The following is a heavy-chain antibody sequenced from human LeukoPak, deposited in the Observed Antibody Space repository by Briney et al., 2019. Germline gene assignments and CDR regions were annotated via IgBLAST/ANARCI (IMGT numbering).Heavy chain of an antibody. Sequence: GGSLRLSCAASGFTFSSYGMHWVRQAPGKGLEWVAFIRYDGSNKYYADSVKGRFTISRDNSKNTLYLQMNSLRAEDTAVYYCAKDQKPYTVTSFDYWGQGTLVTVSS. CDR3: AKDQKPYTVTSFDY. J-gene: IGHJ4*02. CDR1: GFTFSSYG. CDR2: IRYDGSNK. D-gene: IGHD4-17*01. V-gene: IGHV3-30*02.